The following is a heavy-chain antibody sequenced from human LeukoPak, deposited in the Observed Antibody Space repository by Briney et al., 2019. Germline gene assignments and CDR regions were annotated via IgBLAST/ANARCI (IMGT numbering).Heavy chain of an antibody. CDR1: GFTFSNYA. CDR3: AKERCSSTSCVFNWFDP. D-gene: IGHD2-2*01. Sequence: AGGSLRLSCAASGFTFSNYAMSWVRQAPGKGLEWVSAISGSGGSTYYADSVKGRFTISRDNSKNTLYLQMNSLRAEDTAVYYCAKERCSSTSCVFNWFDPWGQGTLVTVSS. J-gene: IGHJ5*02. CDR2: ISGSGGST. V-gene: IGHV3-23*01.